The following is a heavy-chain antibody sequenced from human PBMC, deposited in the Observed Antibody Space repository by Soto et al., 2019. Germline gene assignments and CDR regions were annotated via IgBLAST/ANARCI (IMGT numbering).Heavy chain of an antibody. CDR1: GFTFSSYW. J-gene: IGHJ4*02. CDR3: AKDRHPDGIWSFDF. Sequence: PGGSLRLSCAASGFTFSSYWMHWVRQAPGKGLVWVSRINSDGSSTSYADSVKGRFTISRDNSENTLYLQMNSLRAEDTAIYYCAKDRHPDGIWSFDFWGQGTLVTVSS. CDR2: INSDGSST. V-gene: IGHV3-74*01. D-gene: IGHD3-3*01.